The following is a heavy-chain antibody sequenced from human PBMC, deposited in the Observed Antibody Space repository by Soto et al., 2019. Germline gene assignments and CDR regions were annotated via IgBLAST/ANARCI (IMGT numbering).Heavy chain of an antibody. CDR2: ISAYNGNT. Sequence: ASVKVSCKASGYTFTSYGIGWVRQAPGQGLEWMGWISAYNGNTNYAQKLQGRVTMTTDTSTSTAYMELRSLTSDDTAVYYCAKNGQPPYYYYGLDVWGQGTKVTVSS. D-gene: IGHD2-8*01. J-gene: IGHJ6*02. CDR1: GYTFTSYG. CDR3: AKNGQPPYYYYGLDV. V-gene: IGHV1-18*01.